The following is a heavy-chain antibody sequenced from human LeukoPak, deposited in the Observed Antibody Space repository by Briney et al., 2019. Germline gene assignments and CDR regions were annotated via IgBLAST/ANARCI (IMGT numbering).Heavy chain of an antibody. CDR1: GFTFSSYS. D-gene: IGHD2-15*01. V-gene: IGHV3-30*18. J-gene: IGHJ4*02. Sequence: GGSLRLSCAASGFTFSSYSMNWVRQAPGKGLEWVAVISYDGSNKYYADSVKGRFTISRDNSKNTLYLQMNSLRAEDTAVYYCAKGGYCSGGSCYYFDYWGQGTLVTVSS. CDR3: AKGGYCSGGSCYYFDY. CDR2: ISYDGSNK.